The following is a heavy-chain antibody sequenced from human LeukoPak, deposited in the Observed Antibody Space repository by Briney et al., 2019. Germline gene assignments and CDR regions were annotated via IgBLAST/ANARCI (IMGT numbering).Heavy chain of an antibody. CDR1: GFSVTNNY. CDR3: AKDPTRWELLDY. CDR2: MYTGGTP. Sequence: GGSLRLSCAASGFSVTNNYITWVRQAPGKGLEWVSVMYTGGTPYYADSVKGRFTISRDISKNTLYLQMTSLRAEDTAVYYCAKDPTRWELLDYWGQGTLVTVSS. V-gene: IGHV3-53*01. D-gene: IGHD1-26*01. J-gene: IGHJ4*02.